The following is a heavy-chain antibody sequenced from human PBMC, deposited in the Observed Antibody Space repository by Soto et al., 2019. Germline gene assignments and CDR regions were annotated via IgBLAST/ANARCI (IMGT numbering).Heavy chain of an antibody. CDR2: ISSDGSQK. CDR3: AKNIVRGHWYFDL. D-gene: IGHD3-10*01. J-gene: IGHJ2*01. V-gene: IGHV3-30*03. Sequence: QVQLVESGGGVVQPGKSLRLSCAASGIAFSGCGMFWVRQTPSKGLEWVAAISSDGSQKYYADSVKGRFTISRDNSKNXXXXXXXXXXXXXXAXYXXAKNIVRGHWYFDLWGRGTLVTVSS. CDR1: GIAFSGCG.